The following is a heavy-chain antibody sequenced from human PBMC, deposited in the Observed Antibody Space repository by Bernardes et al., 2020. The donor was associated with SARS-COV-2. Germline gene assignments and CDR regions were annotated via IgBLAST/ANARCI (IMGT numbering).Heavy chain of an antibody. V-gene: IGHV5-51*01. J-gene: IGHJ6*02. D-gene: IGHD5-12*01. CDR3: ARHPGRSRGYSGYDFRVSYYYYGMDV. Sequence: GEALKISCKGSGYSLTSYWIGLVRQMPGKGLEWMGLIHPDDSDTRHSPSFQGQVTISADKSISTAYLQWSSLKASDTAMYYCARHPGRSRGYSGYDFRVSYYYYGMDVWGQGTTVTVSS. CDR2: IHPDDSDT. CDR1: GYSLTSYW.